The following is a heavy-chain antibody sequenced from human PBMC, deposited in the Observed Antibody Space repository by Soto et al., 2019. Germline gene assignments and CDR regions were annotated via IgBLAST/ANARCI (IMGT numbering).Heavy chain of an antibody. CDR3: ARERGEWFGDLLPNGWFDP. D-gene: IGHD3-10*01. CDR1: GGSISDYY. J-gene: IGHJ5*02. V-gene: IGHV4-59*01. Sequence: PSETLSLTCTFSGGSISDYYWSWIRQPPGRGLEWIGYILYTGYTNYNPSLKSRITISIDTSRNQFSLRLSSVTAADTAVYYCARERGEWFGDLLPNGWFDPWSQGTMVTVSS. CDR2: ILYTGYT.